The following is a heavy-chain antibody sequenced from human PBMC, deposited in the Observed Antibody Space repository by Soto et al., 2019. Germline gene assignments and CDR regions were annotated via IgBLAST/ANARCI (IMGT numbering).Heavy chain of an antibody. Sequence: SETLSLTCTVSGGSISSSSYYWGWIRQPPGKGLEWIGSIYYSGSTYYNPAVKSRLTISVDTSKNQFSLKLSSGTDADTAVYYCARDAIVVVPAAHSYYDGMDVWGQGTMVTVSS. D-gene: IGHD2-2*01. CDR3: ARDAIVVVPAAHSYYDGMDV. CDR1: GGSISSSSYY. V-gene: IGHV4-39*07. J-gene: IGHJ6*02. CDR2: IYYSGST.